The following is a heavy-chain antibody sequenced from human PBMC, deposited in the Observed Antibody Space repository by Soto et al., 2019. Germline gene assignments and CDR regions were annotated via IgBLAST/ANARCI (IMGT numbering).Heavy chain of an antibody. CDR1: GFTVGSAY. D-gene: IGHD4-17*01. V-gene: IGHV3-66*01. CDR2: IYSGGNT. Sequence: DVQLVESGGGLVLRGESLRLSCAASGFTVGSAYMSWVRQAPGKGLEWVAGIYSGGNTYYADSVKGRFTISRDTSKNMLYLQMNSLRAEDVAIYYCARDPWVGDIGDYWGQGTLVTVSS. J-gene: IGHJ4*02. CDR3: ARDPWVGDIGDY.